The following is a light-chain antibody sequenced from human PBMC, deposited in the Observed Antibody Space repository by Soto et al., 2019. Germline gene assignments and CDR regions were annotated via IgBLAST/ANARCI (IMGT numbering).Light chain of an antibody. Sequence: QSALTQPPSASGTPGQRVTISCSGSGSNIGSNTVNWYQHLPRTAPKLLIYSNNQRSSGAPDRFSGSKSGTSASLAISGLQSEDEADYYCAAWDDSLNYVFGTGTKVTVL. J-gene: IGLJ1*01. V-gene: IGLV1-44*01. CDR3: AAWDDSLNYV. CDR1: GSNIGSNT. CDR2: SNN.